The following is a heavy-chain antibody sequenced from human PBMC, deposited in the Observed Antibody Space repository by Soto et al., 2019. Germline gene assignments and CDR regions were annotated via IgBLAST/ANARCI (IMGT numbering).Heavy chain of an antibody. J-gene: IGHJ4*02. Sequence: PSETLSLTCAVYGGSFSGYYWSWIRQPPGKGLEWIGEINHSGSTNYNPSLKSRVTISVDTSKNQFSLKLSSVTAADTAVYYCARGGQKRDFEYWGQGTLVTVSS. V-gene: IGHV4-34*01. CDR3: ARGGQKRDFEY. CDR2: INHSGST. CDR1: GGSFSGYY.